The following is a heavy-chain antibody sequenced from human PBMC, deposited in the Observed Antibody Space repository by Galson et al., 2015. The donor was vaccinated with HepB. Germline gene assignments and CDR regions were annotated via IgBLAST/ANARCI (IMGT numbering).Heavy chain of an antibody. CDR3: AREVVGATAGWFDP. Sequence: SVKVSCKASGYTFTTFAMHWVRQAPGQRLEWMGWINAGNGNTTYSQKFQGRVTITRDTSASTAYLELSSLRSEDTAVYYCAREVVGATAGWFDPWGQGTLVTVSS. CDR2: INAGNGNT. CDR1: GYTFTTFA. D-gene: IGHD1-26*01. J-gene: IGHJ5*02. V-gene: IGHV1-3*01.